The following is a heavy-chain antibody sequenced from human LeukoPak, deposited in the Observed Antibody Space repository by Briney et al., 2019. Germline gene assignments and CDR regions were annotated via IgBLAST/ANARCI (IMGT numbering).Heavy chain of an antibody. CDR3: ARAWYSSGWKTWLYCYYGMDV. CDR2: ISSSGSTI. D-gene: IGHD6-19*01. J-gene: IGHJ6*02. V-gene: IGHV3-48*03. Sequence: GGSLRLSCAASGFTFSSYEMNWVRQAPGKGLEWVSYISSSGSTIYYADSVKGRFTISRDNAKNSLYLQMNSLRAEDTAVYYCARAWYSSGWKTWLYCYYGMDVWGQGTTVTVSS. CDR1: GFTFSSYE.